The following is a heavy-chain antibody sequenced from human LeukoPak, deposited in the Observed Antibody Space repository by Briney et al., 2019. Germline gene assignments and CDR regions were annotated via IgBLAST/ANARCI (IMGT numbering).Heavy chain of an antibody. V-gene: IGHV4-38-2*01. J-gene: IGHJ3*01. Sequence: PSETLSLTCAVSGYSISRGYSWGWIRQPPGMGLEWLGNMYHSESTHYNPSLKSRVTISADTSKNQFSLKLSSVTAADTAVYYCARFDHVWETHGMDAFDLWGQGTMVTVSS. D-gene: IGHD3-16*01. CDR2: MYHSEST. CDR1: GYSISRGYS. CDR3: ARFDHVWETHGMDAFDL.